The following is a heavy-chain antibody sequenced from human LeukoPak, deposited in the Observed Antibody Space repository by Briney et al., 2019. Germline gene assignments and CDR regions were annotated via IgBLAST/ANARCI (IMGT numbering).Heavy chain of an antibody. Sequence: GGSLRLSCAASGFTFSSCWMSWVRQAPGKGLEWVANIKQDGSEKYYVDSVKGRFTISRDNAKNSLYLQMNSLRAEDTAVYYCARVLTVATIVYFDYWGQGTLVTVSS. J-gene: IGHJ4*02. V-gene: IGHV3-7*01. D-gene: IGHD5-12*01. CDR2: IKQDGSEK. CDR3: ARVLTVATIVYFDY. CDR1: GFTFSSCW.